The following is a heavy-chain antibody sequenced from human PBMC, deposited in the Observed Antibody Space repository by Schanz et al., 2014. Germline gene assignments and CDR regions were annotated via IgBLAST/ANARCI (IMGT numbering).Heavy chain of an antibody. CDR2: ISDSSSYI. D-gene: IGHD5-12*01. J-gene: IGHJ4*02. Sequence: VQLVESGGGVVQPGRSLRLSCAASGFTFSDSWMHWVRQAPGKGLEWVSSISDSSSYIYYADSVKGRFTISRDNSENTLFLEMNSLRLEDTAVYYCARDDGGGYNQIDYWGQGALVTVSS. V-gene: IGHV3-21*01. CDR3: ARDDGGGYNQIDY. CDR1: GFTFSDSW.